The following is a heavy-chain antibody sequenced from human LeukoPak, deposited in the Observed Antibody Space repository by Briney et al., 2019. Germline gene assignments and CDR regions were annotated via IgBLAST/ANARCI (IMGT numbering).Heavy chain of an antibody. J-gene: IGHJ4*02. CDR2: IYSGGNT. Sequence: GGSLILSCEVSGFTVSNNYMNWVRQAPGKGLEWVSSIYSGGNTYYADSVKGRCTISRDNPKNTLYLQMNSLRAEDTAVYYCARDDGAGGPFDYWGQGTLVTVSS. CDR3: ARDDGAGGPFDY. CDR1: GFTVSNNY. V-gene: IGHV3-66*01. D-gene: IGHD3-10*01.